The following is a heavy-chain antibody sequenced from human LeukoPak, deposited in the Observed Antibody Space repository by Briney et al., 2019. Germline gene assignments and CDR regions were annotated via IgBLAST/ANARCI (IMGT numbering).Heavy chain of an antibody. D-gene: IGHD3-16*01. CDR2: ISYDGNDK. J-gene: IGHJ4*02. Sequence: GGSLRLSCAASGFTFSSYDMHWVRQAPGKGLEWVAVISYDGNDKHYADSVKGRFTISRDNSKNTLYLQMNSLRVEDTAVYCCAKDQYDYVRGEFDYWGQGTLVTVSS. CDR1: GFTFSSYD. CDR3: AKDQYDYVRGEFDY. V-gene: IGHV3-30*18.